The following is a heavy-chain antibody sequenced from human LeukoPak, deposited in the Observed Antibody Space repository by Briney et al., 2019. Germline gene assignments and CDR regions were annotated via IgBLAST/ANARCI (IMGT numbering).Heavy chain of an antibody. Sequence: GGSLRLSCAASGFTFSGHNMNWVRQAPGKGLEWISFVSISSGTIYYADSVKGRFTISRDNSKNTLYLQMNSLRAEDTAVYYCARVGGSIAAAGTGIGYWGQGTLVTVSS. CDR1: GFTFSGHN. CDR2: VSISSGTI. D-gene: IGHD6-13*01. CDR3: ARVGGSIAAAGTGIGY. V-gene: IGHV3-48*01. J-gene: IGHJ4*02.